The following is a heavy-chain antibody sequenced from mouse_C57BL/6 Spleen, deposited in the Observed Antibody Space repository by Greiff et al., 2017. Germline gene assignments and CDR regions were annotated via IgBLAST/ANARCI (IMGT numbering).Heavy chain of an antibody. CDR1: GYTFTSYW. D-gene: IGHD1-1*01. Sequence: QVQLQQPGAELVKPGASVKLSCKASGYTFTSYWMHWVKQRPGQGLEWIGMIHPNSGSTNYNEKFKSKATLTVAKSSSTAYMQLSSLTSEDSAVYDCAREVTTVVGRYFDVWGTGTTVTVSS. CDR2: IHPNSGST. CDR3: AREVTTVVGRYFDV. V-gene: IGHV1-64*01. J-gene: IGHJ1*03.